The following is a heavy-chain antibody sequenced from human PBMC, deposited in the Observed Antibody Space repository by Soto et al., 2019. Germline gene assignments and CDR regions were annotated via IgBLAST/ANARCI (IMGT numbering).Heavy chain of an antibody. CDR3: ARGSVSYHNYCFDL. D-gene: IGHD1-26*01. CDR1: GYTFTSYG. V-gene: IGHV1-18*01. CDR2: ISAYNGNT. J-gene: IGHJ2*01. Sequence: QVQLVQSGPEVKTPGASVKVSCKASGYTFTSYGISWVRQAPGEGPEWMGWISAYNGNTYYAHKLQGRVTMTTDTSTSTAYMELRSLRSDDTAVYYCARGSVSYHNYCFDLWGRGTLVTVSS.